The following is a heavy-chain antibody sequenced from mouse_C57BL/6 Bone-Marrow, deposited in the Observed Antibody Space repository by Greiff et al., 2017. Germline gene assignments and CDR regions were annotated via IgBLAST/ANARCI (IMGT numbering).Heavy chain of an antibody. CDR2: IWSGGST. Sequence: VMLVESGPGLVQPSQSLSITCTVSGFSLTSYGVHWVRQSPGKGLEWLGVIWSGGSTDYNAAFISRLSISKDNSKSQVFFRMNSLQADDTAIYCCARPMTLSYWGQGTLVTVSA. D-gene: IGHD2-3*01. J-gene: IGHJ3*01. V-gene: IGHV2-2*01. CDR3: ARPMTLSY. CDR1: GFSLTSYG.